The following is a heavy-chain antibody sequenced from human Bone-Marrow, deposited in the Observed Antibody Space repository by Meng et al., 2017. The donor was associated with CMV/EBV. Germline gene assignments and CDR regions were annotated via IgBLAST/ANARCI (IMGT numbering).Heavy chain of an antibody. J-gene: IGHJ6*01. CDR1: GGSFSGYY. CDR2: INHSGST. V-gene: IGHV4-34*01. CDR3: ARGGCSSTSCHIEGYYYYYYGMDV. D-gene: IGHD2-2*02. Sequence: SETLSLTCAVYGGSFSGYYWSWIRQPPGKGLEWIGEINHSGSTNYNPSLKSRVTISVDTSKNQFSLKLSSVTAADTAVYYCARGGCSSTSCHIEGYYYYYYGMDVWGQGTTVTGSS.